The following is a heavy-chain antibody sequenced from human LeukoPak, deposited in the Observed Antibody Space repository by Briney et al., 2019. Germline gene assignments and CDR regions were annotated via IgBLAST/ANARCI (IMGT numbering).Heavy chain of an antibody. V-gene: IGHV1-18*01. Sequence: ASVKVSCKSSGYTFTSYGISWVRQAPGQGLEWMGWISAYNGDTNYAQKLQGRVTMTTDTSTSTAYMELRSLTSDDTAVYYCARDHCSSTSCAFDYWGQGTLVTVSS. CDR2: ISAYNGDT. D-gene: IGHD2-2*01. J-gene: IGHJ4*02. CDR1: GYTFTSYG. CDR3: ARDHCSSTSCAFDY.